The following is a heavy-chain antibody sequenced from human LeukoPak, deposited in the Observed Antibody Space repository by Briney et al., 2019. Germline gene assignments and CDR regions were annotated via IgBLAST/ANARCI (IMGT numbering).Heavy chain of an antibody. CDR2: INRNSGGT. CDR3: ARGMDVDYYDSSGYDENWFDP. J-gene: IGHJ5*02. D-gene: IGHD3-22*01. V-gene: IGHV1-2*02. Sequence: ASVKVSCKASGYTFTGYYMHWVRQAPGQGLEWMGWINRNSGGTNYAQKFQGRVTMTRDTSISTAYMELSRLRSDDTAVYYCARGMDVDYYDSSGYDENWFDPWGQGTLVTVSS. CDR1: GYTFTGYY.